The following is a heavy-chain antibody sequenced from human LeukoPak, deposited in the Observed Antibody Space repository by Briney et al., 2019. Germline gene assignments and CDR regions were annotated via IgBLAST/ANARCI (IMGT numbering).Heavy chain of an antibody. Sequence: AGGSLRLSCAASGVTFSNIWMSWVRQAPGEGLEWVANIKPDGSEKYYVDSVKGRFTISRDNAKSSLYLQMNSLSAEDTAVYYCARESSGYGNIDYWGQGTLVTVSS. V-gene: IGHV3-7*03. J-gene: IGHJ4*02. CDR1: GVTFSNIW. D-gene: IGHD5-12*01. CDR3: ARESSGYGNIDY. CDR2: IKPDGSEK.